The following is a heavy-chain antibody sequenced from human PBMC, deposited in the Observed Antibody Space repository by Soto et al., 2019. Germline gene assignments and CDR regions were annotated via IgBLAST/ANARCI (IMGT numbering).Heavy chain of an antibody. CDR3: ASAGRVMATTIGNYYYYGMDV. V-gene: IGHV3-21*01. Sequence: GGSLRLSCAASGFTFSSYSMNWVRQAPGKGLEWVSSISSSSSYIYYADSVKGRFTVSRDNAKNSLYLQMNSLRAEDTAVYYCASAGRVMATTIGNYYYYGMDVWGQGTTVTVSS. D-gene: IGHD2-21*01. J-gene: IGHJ6*02. CDR2: ISSSSSYI. CDR1: GFTFSSYS.